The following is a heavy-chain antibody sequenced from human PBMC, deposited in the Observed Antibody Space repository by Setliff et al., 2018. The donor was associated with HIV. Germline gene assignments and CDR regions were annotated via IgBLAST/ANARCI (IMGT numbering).Heavy chain of an antibody. V-gene: IGHV1-69*05. CDR2: IIPISGTA. CDR3: ARDFGGYCSSMSCPGLFDP. D-gene: IGHD2-2*01. Sequence: GASVKVSCKVRDRVSEGNYGMSWVRQAPGQGLEWMGGIIPISGTANYAQKFQGRVTITTDESTSTAYMELSGLRSEDTAVYYCARDFGGYCSSMSCPGLFDPWGQGTLVTVSS. J-gene: IGHJ5*02. CDR1: DRVSEGNYG.